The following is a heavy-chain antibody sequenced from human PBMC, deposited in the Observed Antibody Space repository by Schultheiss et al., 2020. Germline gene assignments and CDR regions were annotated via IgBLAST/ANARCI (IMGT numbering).Heavy chain of an antibody. Sequence: ASVKVSCKASGYTFANYGINWVRQAPGQGLEWMGWISAYNGNTNYAQKLQGRVTMTTDTSTSTAYMELRSLRSDDTAVYYCAAHSTSAYGMDVWGQGTTVTVSS. V-gene: IGHV1-18*04. D-gene: IGHD2-2*01. J-gene: IGHJ6*02. CDR2: ISAYNGNT. CDR3: AAHSTSAYGMDV. CDR1: GYTFANYG.